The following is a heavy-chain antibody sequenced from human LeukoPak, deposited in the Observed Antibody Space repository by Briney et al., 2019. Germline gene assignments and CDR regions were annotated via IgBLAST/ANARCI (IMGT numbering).Heavy chain of an antibody. V-gene: IGHV4-39*07. D-gene: IGHD2-15*01. CDR1: GGSISSSSYY. J-gene: IGHJ4*02. Sequence: SETLSLTCTVSGGSISSSSYYWGWIRQPPGKGLEWFGSIYYSGSTYYNPSLKSRVTISVDTSKNQFSLKLSSVTAADTAVYYCARAARKSLRVVVAATLGYWGQGTLVTVSS. CDR2: IYYSGST. CDR3: ARAARKSLRVVVAATLGY.